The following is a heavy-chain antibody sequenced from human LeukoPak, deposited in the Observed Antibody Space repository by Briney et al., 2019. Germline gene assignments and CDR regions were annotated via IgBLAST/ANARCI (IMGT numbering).Heavy chain of an antibody. CDR2: ISSSSSTI. CDR3: ARALNWNHGDY. Sequence: GGSLRLSCAASGFTFSSYSMNWVRQAPGKGLEWVSYISSSSSTIYYADSVKGRFTISRDNSKNTLYLQMNSLRAEDTAVYYCARALNWNHGDYWGQGTLVTVSS. D-gene: IGHD1-14*01. J-gene: IGHJ4*02. CDR1: GFTFSSYS. V-gene: IGHV3-48*01.